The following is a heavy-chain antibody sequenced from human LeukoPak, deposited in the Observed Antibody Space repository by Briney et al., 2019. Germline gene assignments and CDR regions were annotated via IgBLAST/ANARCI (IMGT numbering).Heavy chain of an antibody. V-gene: IGHV1-18*01. CDR2: ISAYNGNT. CDR3: ARDLVPPNYYDSSGYYPNFDY. J-gene: IGHJ4*02. D-gene: IGHD3-22*01. CDR1: GYTFTSYG. Sequence: ASVKVSCKASGYTFTSYGISWVRQAPGQGLEWMGWISAYNGNTNYAQKLQGRVTMTTDTATSTAYMELRSLRSDDTAVYYCARDLVPPNYYDSSGYYPNFDYWGQGTLVTVSS.